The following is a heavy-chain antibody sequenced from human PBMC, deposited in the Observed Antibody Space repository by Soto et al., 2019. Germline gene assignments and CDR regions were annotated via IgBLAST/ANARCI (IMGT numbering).Heavy chain of an antibody. J-gene: IGHJ5*02. CDR3: ARGELGVVIWSDP. D-gene: IGHD3-3*01. V-gene: IGHV4-34*01. CDR2: INHSGST. Sequence: SETLSLTCAVYGGSFSGYYWSWIRQPPGKGLEWIGEINHSGSTNYNPSLKSRVTISVDTSKNQFSLKLSSVTAADTAVYYCARGELGVVIWSDPWGQGTLVTVSS. CDR1: GGSFSGYY.